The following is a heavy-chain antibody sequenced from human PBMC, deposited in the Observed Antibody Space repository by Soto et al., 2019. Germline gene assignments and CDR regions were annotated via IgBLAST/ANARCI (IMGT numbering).Heavy chain of an antibody. CDR1: GDSISSYY. Sequence: SETLSLTCTVSGDSISSYYWNWIRQPPGKGPEWTGYISYSGSTNYNPSLKSRVIISVDTSKNQFSLNLSSVTAADTAVYYCARLLRDYDFWSGYYGMDVWGQGTTVTVSS. J-gene: IGHJ6*02. CDR2: ISYSGST. D-gene: IGHD3-3*01. V-gene: IGHV4-59*08. CDR3: ARLLRDYDFWSGYYGMDV.